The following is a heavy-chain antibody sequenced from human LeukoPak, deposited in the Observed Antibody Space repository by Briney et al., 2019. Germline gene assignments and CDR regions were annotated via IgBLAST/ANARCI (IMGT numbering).Heavy chain of an antibody. Sequence: GGSLRLSCAASGFTVSSHYMSWVRQAPGKGLEWVSVIYSGGTTYYADSVKGRFTISRDNSKNTLYLQMNTLRAEDTAVYYCAREPHQPGNHWGQGTLVTVSS. CDR3: AREPHQPGNH. CDR1: GFTVSSHY. D-gene: IGHD2-2*01. CDR2: IYSGGTT. V-gene: IGHV3-66*02. J-gene: IGHJ5*02.